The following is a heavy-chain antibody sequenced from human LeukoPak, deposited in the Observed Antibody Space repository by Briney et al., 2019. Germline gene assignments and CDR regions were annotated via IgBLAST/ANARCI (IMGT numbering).Heavy chain of an antibody. D-gene: IGHD5-18*01. CDR1: GGSISSSSYY. Sequence: PSETLSLTCTVSGGSISSSSYYWGWIRQPPGKGLEWIGSIYYSGSTYYNPSLKSRVTISVDTSKNQFSLKLSSVTAADTAVYYCARHWNAIQLRFPDAFDIWGQGTMVTVSS. J-gene: IGHJ3*02. CDR3: ARHWNAIQLRFPDAFDI. V-gene: IGHV4-39*01. CDR2: IYYSGST.